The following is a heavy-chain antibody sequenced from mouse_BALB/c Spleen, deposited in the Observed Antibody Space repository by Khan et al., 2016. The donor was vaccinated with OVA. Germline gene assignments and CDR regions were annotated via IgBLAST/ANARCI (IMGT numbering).Heavy chain of an antibody. CDR3: ARQPYYHYNIMDY. V-gene: IGHV2-6-1*01. CDR2: IWHDGST. Sequence: QMQLEESGPGLAAPSQSLSITCTISGFSFTNYGVHWVRQPPGKGLEWLAVIWHDGSTTYNSALQSRLTITKDNSQCPVFLKMNSLHTDDTAIYICARQPYYHYNIMDYWGKGNSVTVAS. CDR1: GFSFTNYG. D-gene: IGHD2-10*01. J-gene: IGHJ4*01.